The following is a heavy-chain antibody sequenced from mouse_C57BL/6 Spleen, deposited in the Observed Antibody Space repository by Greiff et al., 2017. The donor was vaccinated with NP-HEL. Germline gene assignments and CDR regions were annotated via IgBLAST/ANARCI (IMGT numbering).Heavy chain of an antibody. CDR1: GFSLTSYG. V-gene: IGHV2-2*01. D-gene: IGHD2-5*01. CDR3: ARSRYSNYFYYAMDY. Sequence: VKLMESGPGLVQPSQSLSITCTVSGFSLTSYGVHWVRQSPGKGLEWLGVIWSGGSTDYNAAFISRLSISKDNSKSQVFFKMNSLQADDTAIYYCARSRYSNYFYYAMDYWGQGTSVTVSS. CDR2: IWSGGST. J-gene: IGHJ4*01.